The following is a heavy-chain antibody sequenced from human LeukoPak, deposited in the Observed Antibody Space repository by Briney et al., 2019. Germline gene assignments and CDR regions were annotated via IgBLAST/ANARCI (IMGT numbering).Heavy chain of an antibody. CDR3: AGGTGFINKD. J-gene: IGHJ4*02. V-gene: IGHV3-7*03. Sequence: GGSLRLSCAASGFTFSLYWMNWVRRAPGKGLEWVANIKQDGSEKNYVDSVKGRFTISRDNAKNSLYLQMNNLRVEDTAMYYCAGGTGFINKDWGQGTLVTVSS. CDR1: GFTFSLYW. D-gene: IGHD3-9*01. CDR2: IKQDGSEK.